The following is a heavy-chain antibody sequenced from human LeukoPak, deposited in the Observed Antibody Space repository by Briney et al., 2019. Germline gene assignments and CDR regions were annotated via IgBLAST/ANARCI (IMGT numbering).Heavy chain of an antibody. CDR2: ISSSSSYI. CDR3: ARGEDYVWGSYRPPAFDY. Sequence: GGSLRLSCAASGFTFSSYSMNWVRQAPGKGLEWVSSISSSSSYIYYADSVKGRFTISRDNAKNSLYLQMNSLRAEDTAVYYCARGEDYVWGSYRPPAFDYWGQGTLVTVSS. V-gene: IGHV3-21*01. J-gene: IGHJ4*02. D-gene: IGHD3-16*02. CDR1: GFTFSSYS.